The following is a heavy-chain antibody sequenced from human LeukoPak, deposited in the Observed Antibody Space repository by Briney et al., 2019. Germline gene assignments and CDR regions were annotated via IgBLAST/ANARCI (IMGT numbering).Heavy chain of an antibody. CDR1: GGSISSGGYY. D-gene: IGHD6-19*01. CDR3: ARHLQCLAIDY. V-gene: IGHV4-30-2*01. J-gene: IGHJ4*02. CDR2: IYHSGST. Sequence: SETLSLTCTVSGGSISSGGYYWSWIRQPPGKGLEWIGYIYHSGSTYYNPSLKSRVTISVDRSKNQFSLKLSSVTAADTAVYYCARHLQCLAIDYWGQGTLVTVSS.